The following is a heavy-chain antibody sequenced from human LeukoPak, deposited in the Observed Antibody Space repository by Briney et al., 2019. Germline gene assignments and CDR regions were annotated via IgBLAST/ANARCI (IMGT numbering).Heavy chain of an antibody. CDR1: GDSFSSSGAA. D-gene: IGHD4-17*01. V-gene: IGHV6-1*01. Sequence: SQTLSLTCAISGDSFSSSGAAWNWIRQSPSRGLEWLGRTYYRSKWYNAYAVSVKGRITINPDTSKNQFSLQLNSVTPDDTAVYYCAGGRAVTSPFDYWGQGTLVTVSS. J-gene: IGHJ4*02. CDR3: AGGRAVTSPFDY. CDR2: TYYRSKWYN.